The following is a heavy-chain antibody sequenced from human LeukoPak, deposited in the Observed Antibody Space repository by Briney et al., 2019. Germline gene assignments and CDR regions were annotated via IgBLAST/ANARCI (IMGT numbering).Heavy chain of an antibody. CDR2: IRYEGSNK. CDR1: GFTFSSYG. J-gene: IGHJ6*03. Sequence: GGSLRLSCAASGFTFSSYGMHWGRQAPGKGLEGVAFIRYEGSNKYYADSVKGRFTISRDNSKNTLYLQMNSLRAEDTAVYYCAKDYYDYVWGSYRYGYSYYYYMDVWGKGTTVTVSS. D-gene: IGHD3-16*02. CDR3: AKDYYDYVWGSYRYGYSYYYYMDV. V-gene: IGHV3-30*02.